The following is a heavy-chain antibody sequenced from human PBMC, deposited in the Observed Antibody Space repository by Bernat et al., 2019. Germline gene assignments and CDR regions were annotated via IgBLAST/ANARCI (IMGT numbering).Heavy chain of an antibody. CDR2: ISYDGSNK. Sequence: QVQLVESGGGVVQPGRSLRLSCAASGFTFSSYAMHWVRQAPGKGLEWVAVISYDGSNKYYADSVKGRFTISRDNSKNTLYLQMNSLRAEDTAVYYCASGRGTGSSGLGYWGQGTLVTVSS. CDR1: GFTFSSYA. CDR3: ASGRGTGSSGLGY. J-gene: IGHJ4*02. V-gene: IGHV3-30-3*01. D-gene: IGHD6-6*01.